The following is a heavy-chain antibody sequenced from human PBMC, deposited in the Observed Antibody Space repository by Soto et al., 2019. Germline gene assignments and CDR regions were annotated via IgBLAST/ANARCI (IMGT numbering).Heavy chain of an antibody. CDR1: GGSFSGYY. CDR2: INHNGST. Sequence: SETLSLTCAVYGGSFSGYYWSWIRQPPGKGLEWIGEINHNGSTNYNPSLKSRVTISVDTSKNQFSLKLSSVTAADTAVYYCARNSAAAGNDYWGQGTLVTVSS. J-gene: IGHJ4*02. D-gene: IGHD6-13*01. CDR3: ARNSAAAGNDY. V-gene: IGHV4-34*01.